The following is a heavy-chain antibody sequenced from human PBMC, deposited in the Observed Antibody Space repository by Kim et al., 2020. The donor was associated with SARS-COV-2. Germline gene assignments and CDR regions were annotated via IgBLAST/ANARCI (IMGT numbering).Heavy chain of an antibody. CDR3: TSKYYYDTSGYYYADW. Sequence: SETLSLTCTVSSHSTSSGYYWGWIRQSPGKGLEWIGSVHQSSMTYYNPSLRRRVTISIDTSKNQFSLRLNSVTAADTAVYYCTSKYYYDTSGYYYADWWGQGTLVTVSS. CDR1: SHSTSSGYY. V-gene: IGHV4-38-2*02. D-gene: IGHD3-22*01. CDR2: VHQSSMT. J-gene: IGHJ4*02.